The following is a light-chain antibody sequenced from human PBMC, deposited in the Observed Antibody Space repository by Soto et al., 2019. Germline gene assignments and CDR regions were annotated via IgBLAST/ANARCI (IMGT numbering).Light chain of an antibody. V-gene: IGLV1-47*01. Sequence: QSVLTQPPSASGTPGQTVTISSSGSSSNIGTNYVSWYQQLPGTAPKLLIYGNNQRPSGVPDRFSGSRSGTSASLAISGLRSEDEADYYCAAWDDSLSGVVFGVGTKVTVL. J-gene: IGLJ3*02. CDR1: SSNIGTNY. CDR2: GNN. CDR3: AAWDDSLSGVV.